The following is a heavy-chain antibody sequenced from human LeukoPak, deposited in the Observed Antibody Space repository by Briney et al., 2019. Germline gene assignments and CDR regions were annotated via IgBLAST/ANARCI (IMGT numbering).Heavy chain of an antibody. CDR1: GGSFSGYY. Sequence: SETLSLTCAVYGGSFSGYYWSWIRQPPGKGLEWIGEINHSGSTNYNPSLKSRVTISVDTSKNQFSLKLSSVTAADTAVYYCARLSPVTTSHLYYYYYYMDVWGKGTTVTVSS. CDR3: ARLSPVTTSHLYYYYYYMDV. J-gene: IGHJ6*03. CDR2: INHSGST. D-gene: IGHD4-17*01. V-gene: IGHV4-34*01.